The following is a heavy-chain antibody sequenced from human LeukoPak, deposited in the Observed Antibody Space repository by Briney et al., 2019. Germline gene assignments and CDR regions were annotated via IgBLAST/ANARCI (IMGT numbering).Heavy chain of an antibody. CDR3: AGRPYSSSWYDFDY. V-gene: IGHV3-30-3*01. Sequence: TGRSLRLSCAASGFTFSSYAMHWVRQAPGKGLEWVAVISYDGSNKYYADSVKGRFTISRDNSKNTLYLQMNSLRAEDTAVYYCAGRPYSSSWYDFDYWGQGTLVTVSS. CDR1: GFTFSSYA. J-gene: IGHJ4*02. D-gene: IGHD6-13*01. CDR2: ISYDGSNK.